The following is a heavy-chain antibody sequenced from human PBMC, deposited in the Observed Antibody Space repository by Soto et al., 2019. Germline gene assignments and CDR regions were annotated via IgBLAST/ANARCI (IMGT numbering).Heavy chain of an antibody. Sequence: QVQLVESGGGVVQPGRSLRLSCAASGFIFNSYGMHWVRQAPGKGLEWVASIWYDGSNKYYADSVKGRFTISRDNSKNTLYLQMNSLRAEDTAVYYCERDLRPYIPDSSSGMDVWGQGTTVTVSS. V-gene: IGHV3-33*01. CDR3: ERDLRPYIPDSSSGMDV. CDR1: GFIFNSYG. D-gene: IGHD2-15*01. CDR2: IWYDGSNK. J-gene: IGHJ6*01.